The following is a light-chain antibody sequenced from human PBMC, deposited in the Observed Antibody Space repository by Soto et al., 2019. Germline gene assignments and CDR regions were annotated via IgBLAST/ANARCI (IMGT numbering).Light chain of an antibody. CDR1: QSVSNTY. V-gene: IGKV3-20*01. CDR2: DAS. J-gene: IGKJ3*01. CDR3: QQYGRSAGLFT. Sequence: EIVLTHSPGTLSLSPGGRATLSFSASQSVSNTYLAWYQQKPGQAPRLLIYDASSRATGIPDRFSGSGSGTDFTLTISRLEPEDFAVYYCQQYGRSAGLFTFGPGTKVD.